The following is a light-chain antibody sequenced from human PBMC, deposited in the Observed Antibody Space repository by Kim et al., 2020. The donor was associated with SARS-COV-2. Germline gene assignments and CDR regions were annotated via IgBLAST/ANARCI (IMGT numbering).Light chain of an antibody. J-gene: IGLJ2*01. V-gene: IGLV3-1*01. CDR3: QAWDSSTQVV. CDR2: QDS. Sequence: ELTQPPSVSVSPGQTASITCSGDKLGDKYACWYQQKPGQSPVLVIYQDSKRPSGIPERFSGSNSGNTATLTISGTQAMDEADYYCQAWDSSTQVVFGGGTQLTVL. CDR1: KLGDKY.